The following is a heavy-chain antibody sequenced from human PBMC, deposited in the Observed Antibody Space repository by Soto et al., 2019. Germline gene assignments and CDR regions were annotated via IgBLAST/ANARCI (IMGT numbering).Heavy chain of an antibody. J-gene: IGHJ4*02. CDR1: GFTFSSYA. CDR2: ISGSGGST. CDR3: AKDLVTMIVVEGRYFDY. V-gene: IGHV3-23*01. D-gene: IGHD3-22*01. Sequence: EVQLLESGGGLVQPGGSLRLSCAASGFTFSSYAMSWVRQAPGKGLEWVSAISGSGGSTYYADSVKGRFTISRDNSKNSLYLQMNSLRAEDTAVYYCAKDLVTMIVVEGRYFDYWGQGTLVTVSS.